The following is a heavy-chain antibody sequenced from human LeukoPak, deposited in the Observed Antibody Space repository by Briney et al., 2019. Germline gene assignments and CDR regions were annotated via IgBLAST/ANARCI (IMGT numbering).Heavy chain of an antibody. Sequence: GGSLRLSCAASGFTFSSFAMSWVRQAPGKGLEWVSTISGSGGDTYYADSVKGRFIISRDDSKTTLYLQMNSLRAEDTAVYYCAKQWFGEQRAYWGQGTLVTVSS. D-gene: IGHD3-10*01. CDR2: ISGSGGDT. V-gene: IGHV3-23*01. CDR3: AKQWFGEQRAY. J-gene: IGHJ4*02. CDR1: GFTFSSFA.